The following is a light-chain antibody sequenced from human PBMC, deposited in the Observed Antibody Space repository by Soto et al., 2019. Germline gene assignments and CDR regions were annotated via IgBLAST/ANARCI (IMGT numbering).Light chain of an antibody. CDR2: AAS. V-gene: IGKV1-6*01. CDR3: LQKYLSPFT. J-gene: IGKJ3*01. CDR1: QGIRND. Sequence: AIQMTQSPSSLSASVGDRVTITCRASQGIRNDLDWFQQKPGKAPKLLIYAASNLNSGVPARFSGSGSGTDFTLTISSLQPDDFATYYCLQKYLSPFTFGHGTKVDIK.